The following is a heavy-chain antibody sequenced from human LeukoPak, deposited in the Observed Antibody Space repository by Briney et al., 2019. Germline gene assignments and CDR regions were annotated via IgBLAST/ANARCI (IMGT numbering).Heavy chain of an antibody. J-gene: IGHJ4*02. CDR2: ISPSGDIK. V-gene: IGHV3-23*01. D-gene: IGHD5-12*01. CDR1: GFTFSRHG. CDR3: ARGPSGYHNT. Sequence: GGSLRLSCLASGFTFSRHGMNWVRQAPGKGLEWVSAISPSGDIKYYIDSVKGRFTISRDNSKNTLYLQMNSLRAEDTAVYYCARGPSGYHNTGGQGTLVTVSS.